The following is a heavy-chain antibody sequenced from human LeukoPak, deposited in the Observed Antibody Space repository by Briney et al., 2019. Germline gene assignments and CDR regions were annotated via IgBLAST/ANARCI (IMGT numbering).Heavy chain of an antibody. CDR1: GYTFTGYY. V-gene: IGHV1-2*02. J-gene: IGHJ4*02. CDR2: INPNSGGT. Sequence: ASVKVSCKASGYTFTGYYMHWVRQAPGQGLEWMGWINPNSGGTNYAQRFQGRVTMTRDTSISTAYMELSRLRSDDTAVYYCARVGQRLWFGEFPFDYWGQGTLVTVSS. D-gene: IGHD3-10*01. CDR3: ARVGQRLWFGEFPFDY.